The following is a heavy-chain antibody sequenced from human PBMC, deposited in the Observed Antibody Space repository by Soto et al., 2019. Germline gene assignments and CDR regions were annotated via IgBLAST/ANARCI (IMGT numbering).Heavy chain of an antibody. CDR2: ISYDGSNK. CDR1: GFTFSSYA. CDR3: ARRYYDSSGYYYIDI. D-gene: IGHD3-22*01. J-gene: IGHJ3*02. Sequence: QVQLVESGGGVVQPGRSLRLSCAASGFTFSSYAMHWVRQAPGKGLEGVAVISYDGSNKYYADSVKGRFTISRDNSKNTLYLQMNSLRAEDTAVYYCARRYYDSSGYYYIDIWGQGTMVTVSS. V-gene: IGHV3-30-3*01.